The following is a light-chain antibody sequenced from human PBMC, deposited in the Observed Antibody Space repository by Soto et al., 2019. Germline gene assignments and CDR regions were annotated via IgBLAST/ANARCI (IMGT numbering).Light chain of an antibody. V-gene: IGLV2-23*02. Sequence: QSALTQPASVSGSPGQSITISCTGASSDVGSYNLVSWYQQHPGKAPKLMIYEVTKRPSGVSNRFSGSKSGNTASLTISGLQAEDEADYYCSSYAGNTNTWLFGGGTKLTVL. CDR3: SSYAGNTNTWL. CDR2: EVT. CDR1: SSDVGSYNL. J-gene: IGLJ3*02.